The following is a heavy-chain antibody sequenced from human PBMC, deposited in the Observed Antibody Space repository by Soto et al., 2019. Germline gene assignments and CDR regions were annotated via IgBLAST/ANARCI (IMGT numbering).Heavy chain of an antibody. CDR1: GGSIYRSGYY. V-gene: IGHV4-39*01. D-gene: IGHD2-15*01. CDR3: EKVLVGATGHTDSDS. J-gene: IGHJ4*02. CDR2: NDYKGVS. Sequence: PSETLSLTCTVSGGSIYRSGYYWGWIRQPPGRGLEWIGNNDYKGVSYSNPSLKSRVTISRNTTKNQFSLKLTSVTAANTALYYCEKVLVGATGHTDSDSWGPGTLVTVSS.